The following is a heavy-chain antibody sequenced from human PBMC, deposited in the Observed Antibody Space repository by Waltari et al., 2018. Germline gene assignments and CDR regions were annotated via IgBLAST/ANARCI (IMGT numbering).Heavy chain of an antibody. CDR3: ARDRGRGLYLDT. J-gene: IGHJ4*02. D-gene: IGHD2-15*01. Sequence: QLQLQESGPGLVKPSGTLSLICAVSGDSMTSGNLGNWVRQSPGTGLEWIVQVHDSGKTNYNPSFAGRVTVSLDTSTYHVALKMTSATAADTALYYCARDRGRGLYLDTWGQGILVTVSP. CDR2: VHDSGKT. V-gene: IGHV4-4*02. CDR1: GDSMTSGNL.